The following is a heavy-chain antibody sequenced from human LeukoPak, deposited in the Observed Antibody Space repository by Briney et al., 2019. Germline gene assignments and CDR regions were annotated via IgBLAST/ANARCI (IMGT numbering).Heavy chain of an antibody. V-gene: IGHV6-1*01. CDR1: GDSVSSNSAA. CDR2: TYYRSKWYN. CDR3: ARATVTSSIAALDY. Sequence: SQTLSLTCAISGDSVSSNSAAWNWIRQSPSRGLEWLGRTYYRSKWYNEYAVSVKSRIIINPDTSKNQFSLQLNSVTPEDTAVYYCARATVTSSIAALDYWGQGTLVTVSS. J-gene: IGHJ4*02. D-gene: IGHD6-6*01.